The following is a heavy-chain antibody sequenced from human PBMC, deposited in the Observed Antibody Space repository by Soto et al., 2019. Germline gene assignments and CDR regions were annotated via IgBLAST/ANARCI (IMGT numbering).Heavy chain of an antibody. V-gene: IGHV4-61*01. CDR3: ARNADYSMYYFDY. CDR2: IYYSDST. Sequence: SETLSLTCTFSGGSFSSISNHYCSWIRQPPGKGLEWIGYIYYSDSTNYNPSLKSRVTISVDTSKNQFSLKLSSVTAADTAVYYCARNADYSMYYFDYWNQGTLVTVSS. CDR1: GGSFSSISNHY. J-gene: IGHJ4*02. D-gene: IGHD2-21*01.